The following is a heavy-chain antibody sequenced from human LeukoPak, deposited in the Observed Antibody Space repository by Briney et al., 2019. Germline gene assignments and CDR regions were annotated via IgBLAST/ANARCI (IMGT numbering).Heavy chain of an antibody. Sequence: GASVKVSRKASGGTFSSYAISWVRQAPGQGLEWMGGIIPIFGTANYAQKFQGRVTITTDESTSTAYMELSSLRSEDTAVYYCARGEVSSLGAFDIWGQGTMVTVSS. CDR1: GGTFSSYA. V-gene: IGHV1-69*05. D-gene: IGHD6-13*01. CDR3: ARGEVSSLGAFDI. J-gene: IGHJ3*02. CDR2: IIPIFGTA.